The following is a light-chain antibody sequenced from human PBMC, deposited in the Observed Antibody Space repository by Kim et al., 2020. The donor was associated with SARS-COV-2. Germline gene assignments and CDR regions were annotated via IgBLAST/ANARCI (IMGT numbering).Light chain of an antibody. Sequence: SLSPGERAILSCRASQSIGTNLAWYHQKPGQAPRLLIYGASTATGVPARISGSASGSDFTLTISTLQSGDFGIYYCQQYNNWFPYTFGQGTKLEI. J-gene: IGKJ2*01. CDR3: QQYNNWFPYT. CDR1: QSIGTN. V-gene: IGKV3-15*01. CDR2: GAS.